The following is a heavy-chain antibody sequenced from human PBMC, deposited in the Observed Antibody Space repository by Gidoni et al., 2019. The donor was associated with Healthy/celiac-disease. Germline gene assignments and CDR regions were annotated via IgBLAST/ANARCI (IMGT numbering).Heavy chain of an antibody. CDR3: ARGSRLELLSGEHDY. CDR1: GFTLSSYW. CDR2: INSDGSST. Sequence: EVQLVESGGGLVQPGGSLRLSCAASGFTLSSYWMHWVRQAPGKGLVWVSRINSDGSSTSYADSVKGRFTISRDNAKNTLYLQMNSLRAEDTAVYYCARGSRLELLSGEHDYWGQGTLVTVSS. V-gene: IGHV3-74*01. J-gene: IGHJ4*02. D-gene: IGHD1-7*01.